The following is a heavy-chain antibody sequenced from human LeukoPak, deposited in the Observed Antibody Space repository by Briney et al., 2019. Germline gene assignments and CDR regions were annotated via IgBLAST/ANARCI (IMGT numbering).Heavy chain of an antibody. J-gene: IGHJ5*02. CDR3: ARDADSSGYYHWFDP. D-gene: IGHD3-22*01. Sequence: GASVKVSCKASGYTFTSYAMNWVRQAPGQGLEWMGWINTNTGNPTYAQGFTGRFVFSLDTSVSTAYLQTSSLKAEDTAVYYCARDADSSGYYHWFDPWGQGTLVTVSS. V-gene: IGHV7-4-1*02. CDR1: GYTFTSYA. CDR2: INTNTGNP.